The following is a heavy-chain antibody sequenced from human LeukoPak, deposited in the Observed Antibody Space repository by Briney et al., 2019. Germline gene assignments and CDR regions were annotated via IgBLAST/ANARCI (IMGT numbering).Heavy chain of an antibody. Sequence: PGGSLRLSCAASGFTFSSYAMSWGCQAQGKGLEWVSAISGSGGTTYYADSVKGRFTISRDNSKNTLYLQMNSLRAEDTAVYYCAKDRSSGWPGRAGVLDYWGQGTLVTVSS. V-gene: IGHV3-23*01. CDR1: GFTFSSYA. J-gene: IGHJ4*02. CDR2: ISGSGGTT. CDR3: AKDRSSGWPGRAGVLDY. D-gene: IGHD6-19*01.